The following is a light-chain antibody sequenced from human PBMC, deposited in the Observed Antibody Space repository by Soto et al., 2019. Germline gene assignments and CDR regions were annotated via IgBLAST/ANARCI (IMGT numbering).Light chain of an antibody. CDR3: QKHNSAPFT. J-gene: IGKJ3*01. CDR1: QGISNY. CDR2: AAS. Sequence: DIQMTQSPSSLSASVGDRVTITCRASQGISNYLAWYQQKPGKVPKLLIYAASTLQLGVPSRISGSGSGTDFTLTISSLQPEGVATYYCQKHNSAPFTFGPGTKVDIK. V-gene: IGKV1-27*01.